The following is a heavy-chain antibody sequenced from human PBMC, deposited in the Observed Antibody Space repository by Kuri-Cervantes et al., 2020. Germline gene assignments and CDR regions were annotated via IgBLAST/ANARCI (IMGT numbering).Heavy chain of an antibody. J-gene: IGHJ4*02. Sequence: SQTLSLTSAVYGGSFSGYYWSWSRQPPGKGLEWIGYIYYTGNTYYNPSLKSRVTISIDMSKNQFSLKLSSVTAADTAVYYCAREAVVLTAPFDYWGQGTLVTVSS. CDR1: GGSFSGYY. V-gene: IGHV4-30-4*08. CDR2: IYYTGNT. CDR3: AREAVVLTAPFDY. D-gene: IGHD2-21*02.